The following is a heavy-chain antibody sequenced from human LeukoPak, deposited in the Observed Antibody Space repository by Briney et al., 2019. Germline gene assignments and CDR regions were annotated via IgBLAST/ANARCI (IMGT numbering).Heavy chain of an antibody. CDR3: AKGMSATSGYLELEY. V-gene: IGHV3-23*01. CDR1: GFTFSSYA. Sequence: GGSLRLSCAASGFTFSSYAMTWVRQSPGKGLEWVPSISGSGGNTYSADSVKGRCTISRDNSKKTLYLQMNSLRAEDTAVYYCAKGMSATSGYLELEYWGQGTLVTVSS. CDR2: ISGSGGNT. J-gene: IGHJ4*02. D-gene: IGHD3-22*01.